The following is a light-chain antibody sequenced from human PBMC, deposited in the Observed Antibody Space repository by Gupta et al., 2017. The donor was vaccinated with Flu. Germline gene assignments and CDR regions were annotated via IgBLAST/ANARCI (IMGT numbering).Light chain of an antibody. J-gene: IGLJ2*01. CDR2: SRS. Sequence: TVTPTCGTSTEAVTSGYYPNWVQQKPEQAHREMIYSRSNTSAGTTGRFAGYFGGGKAALTLSGVQDEDEDEYYCLLAYGGALVFGGGTKLTVL. CDR1: TEAVTSGYY. CDR3: LLAYGGALV. V-gene: IGLV7-43*01.